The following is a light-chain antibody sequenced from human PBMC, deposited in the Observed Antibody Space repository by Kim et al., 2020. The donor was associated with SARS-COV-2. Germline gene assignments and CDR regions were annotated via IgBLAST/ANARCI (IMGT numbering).Light chain of an antibody. CDR3: HQYDISRT. CDR1: QSVTSNH. V-gene: IGKV3-20*01. CDR2: GAS. J-gene: IGKJ1*01. Sequence: DIVLTQSPGTLSLSPGERATLSCRARQSVTSNHLAWYQQKPAQAPRLLIYGASRRATGIPSRFSGSGSGIDFTLTISRLEPDDFAVYFCHQYDISRTFGQGTKVDIK.